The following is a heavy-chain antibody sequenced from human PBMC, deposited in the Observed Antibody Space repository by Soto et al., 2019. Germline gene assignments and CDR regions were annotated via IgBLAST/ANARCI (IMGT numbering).Heavy chain of an antibody. CDR1: GYTLTELS. Sequence: ASVKVSCKVSGYTLTELSMHWVRQAPGKGLEWMGGFDPEDGETIYAQKFQGRVTMTEDTSTDTAYMELSSLRSEDTAVYYCATDGTTGTTNWFDPWGQGTLVTV. CDR3: ATDGTTGTTNWFDP. D-gene: IGHD1-1*01. CDR2: FDPEDGET. V-gene: IGHV1-24*01. J-gene: IGHJ5*02.